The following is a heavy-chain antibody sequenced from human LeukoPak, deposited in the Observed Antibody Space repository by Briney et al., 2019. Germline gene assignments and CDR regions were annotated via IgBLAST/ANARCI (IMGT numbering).Heavy chain of an antibody. J-gene: IGHJ6*02. CDR1: GGSISSSNW. CDR3: ARGRRITGKRRDRTLFYGMDV. Sequence: SGTLSLTCAVSGGSISSSNWWSWVRQPPGKGLEWIGEIYHSGSTNYNPSLKSRVTISVDKSKNQFSLKLSSVTAADTAVYYCARGRRITGKRRDRTLFYGMDVWGQGTTVTVSS. V-gene: IGHV4-4*02. CDR2: IYHSGST. D-gene: IGHD1-20*01.